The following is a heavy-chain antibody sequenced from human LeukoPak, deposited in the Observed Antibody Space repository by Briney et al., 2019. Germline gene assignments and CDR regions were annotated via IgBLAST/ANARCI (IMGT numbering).Heavy chain of an antibody. CDR2: TYYKSKWYK. J-gene: IGHJ4*02. CDR3: ARGGPWDLPVGKFDY. CDR1: GDSVSSNSAA. Sequence: SQTLSLTCAISGDSVSSNSAAWNWIRQSASRGLEWLGRTYYKSKWYKDYAGSVNSRITINPDTSKNQFSLQLNSVTPEDTAVYYCARGGPWDLPVGKFDYWGQGTLVTVSS. D-gene: IGHD1-26*01. V-gene: IGHV6-1*01.